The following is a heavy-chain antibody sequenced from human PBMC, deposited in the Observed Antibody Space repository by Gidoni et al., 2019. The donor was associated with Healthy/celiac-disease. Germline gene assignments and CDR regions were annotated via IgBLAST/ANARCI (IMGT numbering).Heavy chain of an antibody. V-gene: IGHV4-59*08. D-gene: IGHD1-26*01. Sequence: QVQLQESGPGLVKPSETLSLTCTVSGGSISSYYWSWIRQPPGKGLEWIGYIYYSGSTNYNPSLKSRVTISVDTSKNQFSLKLSSVTAADTAVYYCARHGHQGRGSYYWDYWGQGTLVTVSS. J-gene: IGHJ4*02. CDR1: GGSISSYY. CDR2: IYYSGST. CDR3: ARHGHQGRGSYYWDY.